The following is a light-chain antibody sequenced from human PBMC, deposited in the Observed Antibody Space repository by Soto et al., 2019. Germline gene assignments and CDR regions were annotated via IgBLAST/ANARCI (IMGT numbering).Light chain of an antibody. CDR1: SSDVGGYNY. CDR2: EVS. Sequence: QSVLTPPPSASGSPGQSVTISCTGTSSDVGGYNYVSWYQQHPGKAPKLMIYEVSKRPSGVPDRFSGSKSGNTASLTVSGLQAEDEADYYCSSYAGSSVVFGGGTKLTVL. J-gene: IGLJ2*01. V-gene: IGLV2-8*01. CDR3: SSYAGSSVV.